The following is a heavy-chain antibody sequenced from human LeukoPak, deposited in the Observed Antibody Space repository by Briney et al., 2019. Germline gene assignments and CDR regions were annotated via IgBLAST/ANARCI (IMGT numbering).Heavy chain of an antibody. J-gene: IGHJ5*02. D-gene: IGHD2-21*02. Sequence: SQTLSLTCGVSGDSISSRLYYWAWIRQPPGKGLEWIASIYYSGSTYYNPSLKSRVTISIDTAKNQFSLRLNSVAAADTAVYYCARHFLSPDYYYPWGQGTQVTVSS. CDR2: IYYSGST. CDR1: GDSISSRLYY. CDR3: ARHFLSPDYYYP. V-gene: IGHV4-39*01.